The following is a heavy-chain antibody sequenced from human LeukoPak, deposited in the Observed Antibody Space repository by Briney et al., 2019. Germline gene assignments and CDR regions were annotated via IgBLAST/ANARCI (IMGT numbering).Heavy chain of an antibody. CDR2: IYSSETT. Sequence: SETLSLTCTVSGDSISSYYWSWIRQPPGKGLEWIGYIYSSETTNYNPSLESRVTISEDTSKNQFSLMLTSVTAEDTAVYYCARVVYSHYWPEGMDVWGQGTTVTVSS. D-gene: IGHD4-11*01. CDR1: GDSISSYY. J-gene: IGHJ6*02. V-gene: IGHV4-59*01. CDR3: ARVVYSHYWPEGMDV.